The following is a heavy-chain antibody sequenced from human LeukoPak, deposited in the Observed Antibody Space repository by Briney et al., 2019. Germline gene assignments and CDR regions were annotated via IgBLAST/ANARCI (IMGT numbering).Heavy chain of an antibody. CDR2: IITHNGNT. CDR1: GYTFTSYG. CDR3: ARLNSTHLFDTIYHQLDY. Sequence: GASMKVSCKASGYTFTSYGISWVRQAPGQGLEWMGWIITHNGNTNYTQKLQGRVTMTTDTSTTTAYMELRSLRSDDTAVYYCARLNSTHLFDTIYHQLDYWGQGALVTVSS. J-gene: IGHJ4*02. D-gene: IGHD2/OR15-2a*01. V-gene: IGHV1-18*01.